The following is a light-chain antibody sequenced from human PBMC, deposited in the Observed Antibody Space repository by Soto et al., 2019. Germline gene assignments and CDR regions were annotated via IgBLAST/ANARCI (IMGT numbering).Light chain of an antibody. CDR3: QQRSNWPLT. Sequence: EIVLTQSPATLSLSLGERATLSCRASQSVSSYLAWYQQKPGQAPRLLIYDASNRATGITARFSGSGSGTDFTLTISRLEPEDFAVYYCQQRSNWPLTFGGGTKVEIK. V-gene: IGKV3-11*01. CDR1: QSVSSY. CDR2: DAS. J-gene: IGKJ4*01.